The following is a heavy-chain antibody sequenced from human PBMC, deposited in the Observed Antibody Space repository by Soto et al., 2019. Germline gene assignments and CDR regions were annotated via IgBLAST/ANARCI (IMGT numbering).Heavy chain of an antibody. CDR1: GGTFSSYT. CDR3: ARDGVSRRVFDY. J-gene: IGHJ4*02. CDR2: IIPILGIA. Sequence: SVKVSCKASGGTFSSYTISWVRQAPGQGLEWMGRIIPILGIANYAQKFQGRVTITADKSTSTAYMELSSLRSEDTAVYYCARDGVSRRVFDYWGQGTLVTVSS. D-gene: IGHD6-13*01. V-gene: IGHV1-69*04.